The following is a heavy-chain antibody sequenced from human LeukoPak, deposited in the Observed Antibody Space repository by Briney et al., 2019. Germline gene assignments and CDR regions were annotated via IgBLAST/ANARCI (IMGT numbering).Heavy chain of an antibody. V-gene: IGHV1-8*01. CDR3: ARRVGSGWPVQH. Sequence: ASVKVSCKASGYTFSSYDINWVRQATGQGLEWMGWMNPNSGNTGYAQKFQGRLNMARNTSIDTAYMELSSLRSDDTAVYYCARRVGSGWPVQHWGQGTLVTVSS. CDR1: GYTFSSYD. J-gene: IGHJ1*01. CDR2: MNPNSGNT. D-gene: IGHD6-19*01.